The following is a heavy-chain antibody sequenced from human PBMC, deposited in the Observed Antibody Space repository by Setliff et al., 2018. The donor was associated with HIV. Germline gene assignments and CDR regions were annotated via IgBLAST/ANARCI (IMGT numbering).Heavy chain of an antibody. CDR1: GGSISTNSYY. CDR2: VHNSGRT. V-gene: IGHV4-39*07. D-gene: IGHD3-10*01. J-gene: IGHJ4*01. CDR3: ARLAEDYYDSGTWEVDY. Sequence: SETLSLTCTVSGGSISTNSYYWGWIRQSPGKGLEWVGNVHNSGRTNYKPSLKSRVTISLDTSKNQFSLRLNSVTATDTAVYYCARLAEDYYDSGTWEVDYWAHGTLVTVSS.